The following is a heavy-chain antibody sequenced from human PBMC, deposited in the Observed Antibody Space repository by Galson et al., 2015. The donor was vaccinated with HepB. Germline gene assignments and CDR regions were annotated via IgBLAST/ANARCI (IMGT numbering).Heavy chain of an antibody. D-gene: IGHD2-2*01. V-gene: IGHV3-9*01. Sequence: SLRLSCAPSGFTFDDYAMHWVRQAPGKGLEWVSGISWSSDRIAYEDSVKGRFTISRDNAKNSLYLQMNSLRPEDTALYYCARGNCGSTSCSLFDFWGQGTVVTVSS. J-gene: IGHJ4*02. CDR2: ISWSSDRI. CDR3: ARGNCGSTSCSLFDF. CDR1: GFTFDDYA.